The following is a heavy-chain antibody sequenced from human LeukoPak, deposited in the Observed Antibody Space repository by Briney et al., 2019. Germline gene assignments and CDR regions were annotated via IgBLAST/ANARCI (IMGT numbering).Heavy chain of an antibody. CDR3: ARAYYYDLYYFDY. J-gene: IGHJ4*02. Sequence: PSETLSLTCTVSGGSISSSSYYWGWIRQPPGKGLEWIGSIYYSGSTYYNPSRKSRVTISVDTSKNQFSLKLRSVTAADTAVYYCARAYYYDLYYFDYWGQGTMVTVSS. CDR2: IYYSGST. V-gene: IGHV4-39*07. CDR1: GGSISSSSYY. D-gene: IGHD3-22*01.